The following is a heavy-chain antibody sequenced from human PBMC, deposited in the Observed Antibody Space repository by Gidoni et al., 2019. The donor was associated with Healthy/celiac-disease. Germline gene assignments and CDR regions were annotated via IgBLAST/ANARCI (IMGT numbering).Heavy chain of an antibody. CDR3: ARRAYCGGDCYRAEYFQH. J-gene: IGHJ1*01. CDR2: ISYDGSNK. V-gene: IGHV3-30-3*01. Sequence: QVQLVESGGGVVQPGRSLRLSCAASGFSFSSYAMHWVRQAPGKGLEWVAVISYDGSNKYYADSVKGRFTISRDNSKNTLYLQMNSLRAEDTAVYYCARRAYCGGDCYRAEYFQHWGQGTLVTVSS. D-gene: IGHD2-21*02. CDR1: GFSFSSYA.